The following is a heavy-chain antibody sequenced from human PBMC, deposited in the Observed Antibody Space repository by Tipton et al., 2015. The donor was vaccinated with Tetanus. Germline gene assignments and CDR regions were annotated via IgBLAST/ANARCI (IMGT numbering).Heavy chain of an antibody. J-gene: IGHJ4*02. V-gene: IGHV4-59*01. CDR2: IYSSGGA. D-gene: IGHD1-26*01. CDR3: ARGGSYHTPPGY. Sequence: LRLSCTVSGGSMRSYYWSWIRQPPGKGLEWIGHIYSSGGARYNPSLKSRTTMSVDRSKSQFSLEVTSVTAADTAVYFCARGGSYHTPPGYWGQGTLVTVSS. CDR1: GGSMRSYY.